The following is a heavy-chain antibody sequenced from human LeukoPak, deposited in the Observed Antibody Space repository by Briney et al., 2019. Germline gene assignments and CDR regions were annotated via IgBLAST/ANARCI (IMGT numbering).Heavy chain of an antibody. CDR1: GFTFNIYG. J-gene: IGHJ1*01. CDR3: ARGYCSARSCYWTFQH. V-gene: IGHV3-33*07. D-gene: IGHD2-15*01. Sequence: GGSLRLSCAASGFTFNIYGMYCVRDAPGKGREWVAVIGSDGSNKYYAYSVKGRFNSSRDNSKNTLYMQMNNLRVEDTAEYYCARGYCSARSCYWTFQHWVQGTLVTVSS. CDR2: IGSDGSNK.